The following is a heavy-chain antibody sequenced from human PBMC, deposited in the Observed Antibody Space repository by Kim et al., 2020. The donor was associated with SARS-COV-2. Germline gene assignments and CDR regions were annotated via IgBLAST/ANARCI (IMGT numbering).Heavy chain of an antibody. CDR2: ISSSSSTI. D-gene: IGHD3-22*01. V-gene: IGHV3-48*04. CDR3: ARECYYDSSGYSNDAFDI. CDR1: GFTFSSYS. Sequence: GGSLRLSCAASGFTFSSYSMNWVRQAPGKGLEWVSYISSSSSTIYYADSVKGRFTISRDNAKNSLYLQMNSLRAEDTAVYYCARECYYDSSGYSNDAFDIWGQGTMVTVSS. J-gene: IGHJ3*02.